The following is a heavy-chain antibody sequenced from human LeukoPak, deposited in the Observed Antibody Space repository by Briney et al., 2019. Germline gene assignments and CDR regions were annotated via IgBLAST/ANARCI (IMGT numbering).Heavy chain of an antibody. CDR1: GGSISSYY. Sequence: SETLSLTWTVSGGSISSYYWSWIRQPPGKGLEWIGYIYYSGSTNYNPSLKSRVTISVDTSKNQFSLKLSSVTAADTAVYYCARGDYDFWSGYYRSWFDPWGQGTLVTVSS. V-gene: IGHV4-59*01. CDR3: ARGDYDFWSGYYRSWFDP. CDR2: IYYSGST. J-gene: IGHJ5*02. D-gene: IGHD3-3*01.